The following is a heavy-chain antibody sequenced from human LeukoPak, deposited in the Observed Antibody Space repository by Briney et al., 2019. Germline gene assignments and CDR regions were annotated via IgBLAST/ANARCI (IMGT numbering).Heavy chain of an antibody. J-gene: IGHJ3*02. CDR1: GGSISSGGYY. V-gene: IGHV4-31*03. CDR2: IYHSGST. CDR3: ARGKYSPHAFDI. Sequence: SETLSLTCNVSGGSISSGGYYWSWIRQHPGKGLEWIGYIYHSGSTSYNPSLKSRVTISVDTSKNHFSLKLSSVTAADTAVYYCARGKYSPHAFDIWGQGTMVTVSS. D-gene: IGHD2-15*01.